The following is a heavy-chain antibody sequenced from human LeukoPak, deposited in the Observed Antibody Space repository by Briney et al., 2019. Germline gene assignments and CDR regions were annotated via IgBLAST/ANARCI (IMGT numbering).Heavy chain of an antibody. CDR2: INSDGSST. J-gene: IGHJ4*02. CDR3: ARDKLTMDYFDY. V-gene: IGHV3-74*01. CDR1: GFTVSSNY. Sequence: LTRGSLRLSCAASGFTVSSNYMSWVRQAPGKGLVWVSRINSDGSSTSYADSVKGRFTISRDNAKNTLYLQMNSLRAEDTAVYYCARDKLTMDYFDYWGQGTLVTVS. D-gene: IGHD4/OR15-4a*01.